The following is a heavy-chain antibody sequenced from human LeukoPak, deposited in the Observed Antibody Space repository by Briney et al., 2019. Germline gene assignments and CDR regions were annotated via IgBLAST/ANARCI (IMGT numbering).Heavy chain of an antibody. CDR1: GYTFTGYY. CDR3: ARGSSVSGTVKSAFEI. J-gene: IGHJ3*02. V-gene: IGHV1-2*02. Sequence: ASVKVSCKASGYTFTGYYMHWVRQAPGQGLGRMGWINPNSGDTKYAQKFQDRVTMTRDTSISTAYMELSRLGSDDTAVYYCARGSSVSGTVKSAFEIWGQGTMVTVSS. D-gene: IGHD1-20*01. CDR2: INPNSGDT.